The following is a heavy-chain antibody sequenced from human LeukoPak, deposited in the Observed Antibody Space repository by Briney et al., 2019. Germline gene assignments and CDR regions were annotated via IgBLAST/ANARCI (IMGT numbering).Heavy chain of an antibody. J-gene: IGHJ4*02. D-gene: IGHD4-17*01. Sequence: ASVKVSCKASGYTFTKYFLHWVRQAPGQGLEWMGWINPSDGGALYAQKFQGRVTMTTDTSITTAYMEMSRLRSDDTAFYYCARDDYGDLQYFENWGQGTLVTVSS. CDR1: GYTFTKYF. V-gene: IGHV1-2*02. CDR3: ARDDYGDLQYFEN. CDR2: INPSDGGA.